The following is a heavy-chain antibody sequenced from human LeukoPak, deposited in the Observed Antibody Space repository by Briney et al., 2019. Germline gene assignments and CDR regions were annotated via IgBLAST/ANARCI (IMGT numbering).Heavy chain of an antibody. CDR1: GFTVSSNY. CDR2: IYSGGST. Sequence: GGSLRLSCAASGFTVSSNYMSWVRQVPGKGLEWVSVIYSGGSTYYADSVKGRFTISRDNSKNTLYLQMNSLRAEDTAVYYCARGTVGAAAAFDYWGQGTLVTVSS. J-gene: IGHJ4*02. D-gene: IGHD1-26*01. V-gene: IGHV3-53*01. CDR3: ARGTVGAAAAFDY.